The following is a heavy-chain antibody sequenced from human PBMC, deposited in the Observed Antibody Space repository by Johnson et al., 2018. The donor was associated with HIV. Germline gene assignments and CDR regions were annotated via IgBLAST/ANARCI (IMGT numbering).Heavy chain of an antibody. CDR2: IWNDGSSK. Sequence: QVQLVESGGGLVQPGRSLRLSCAASGFTFSSFSMHWVRQAPGKGLMWVAFIWNDGSSKYYADSVKGRFTISSDNSTNTLCLQMDSLRAEDTAVYCCARDTAFDIWGQGTMVTVSS. CDR1: GFTFSSFS. V-gene: IGHV3-30*04. J-gene: IGHJ3*02. CDR3: ARDTAFDI.